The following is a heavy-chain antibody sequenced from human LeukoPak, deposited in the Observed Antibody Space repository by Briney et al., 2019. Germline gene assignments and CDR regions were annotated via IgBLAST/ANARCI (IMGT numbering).Heavy chain of an antibody. V-gene: IGHV1-2*02. Sequence: ASVKVSCKASGYTFTGYYMHWVRQAPGQGLEWMGWINPNSGGTNYAQKFQGRVTMTRDTSISTAYMELSRLRSDDTAVYYCARDKAPNYGDYELSSWGQGTLVTVSS. D-gene: IGHD4-17*01. CDR3: ARDKAPNYGDYELSS. J-gene: IGHJ5*02. CDR2: INPNSGGT. CDR1: GYTFTGYY.